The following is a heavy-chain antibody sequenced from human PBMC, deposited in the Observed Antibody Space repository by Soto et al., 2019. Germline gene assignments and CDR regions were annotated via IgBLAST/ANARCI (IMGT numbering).Heavy chain of an antibody. CDR3: AKDTRYADYVRWFDS. D-gene: IGHD4-17*01. CDR1: GFTFSSYA. J-gene: IGHJ5*01. V-gene: IGHV3-23*01. Sequence: EVHLLESGGGLVQPGGSLRLSCTASGFTFSSYAMTWVRQAPGRGLEGVSAITASGGRTYYADSVKGRFTISRDNSKSTLYLQMNSLRAEDTAVYYCAKDTRYADYVRWFDSWGQGTLVTVSS. CDR2: ITASGGRT.